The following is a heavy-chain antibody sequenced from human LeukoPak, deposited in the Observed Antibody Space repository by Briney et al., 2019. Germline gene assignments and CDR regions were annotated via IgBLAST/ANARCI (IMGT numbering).Heavy chain of an antibody. V-gene: IGHV1-46*01. D-gene: IGHD3-9*01. CDR3: ARVARYYDILPGYYSSGYFDY. Sequence: ASVKVSCKASGYTFTTYFIHWVREAPGQGLEWLGIINTSGGGTIYAQQFQGRVTMTSDTSTSPAYMELSSLRSEDTAVYYCARVARYYDILPGYYSSGYFDYWGQGTLVTVSS. CDR1: GYTFTTYF. J-gene: IGHJ4*02. CDR2: INTSGGGT.